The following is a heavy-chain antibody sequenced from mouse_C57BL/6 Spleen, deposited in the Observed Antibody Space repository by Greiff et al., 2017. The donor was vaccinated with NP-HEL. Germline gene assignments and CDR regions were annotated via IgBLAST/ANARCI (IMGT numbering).Heavy chain of an antibody. D-gene: IGHD1-1*01. V-gene: IGHV1-69*01. CDR3: ARFPPPFITTVVAGDY. Sequence: VQLQQSGAELVMPGASVKLSCKASGYTFTSYWMHWVKQRPGQGLEWIGEIDPSDSYTNYNQKFKGKSTLTVDKSSSTAYMQLSSLTSEDSAVYYCARFPPPFITTVVAGDYWGQGTTLTVSS. CDR1: GYTFTSYW. CDR2: IDPSDSYT. J-gene: IGHJ2*01.